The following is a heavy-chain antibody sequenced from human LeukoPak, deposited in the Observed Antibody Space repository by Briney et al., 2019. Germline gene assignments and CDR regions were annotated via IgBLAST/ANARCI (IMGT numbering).Heavy chain of an antibody. CDR2: IKQDGNEK. J-gene: IGHJ3*02. V-gene: IGHV3-7*01. Sequence: GGSLRLSCAASGFTFSNYWMNWVRQAPGKGLEWVANIKQDGNEKYYVDSVKGRFTISRDNAKNSLYLQMNSLRVEDTAVYYCAKPITVSGATDGCDIWGQGTMVTVSS. CDR1: GFTFSNYW. CDR3: AKPITVSGATDGCDI. D-gene: IGHD3-3*01.